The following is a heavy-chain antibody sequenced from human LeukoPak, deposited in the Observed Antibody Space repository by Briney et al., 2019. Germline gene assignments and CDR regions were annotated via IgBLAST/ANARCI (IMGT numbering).Heavy chain of an antibody. CDR3: ARVEAGGSYHFDY. J-gene: IGHJ4*02. Sequence: PGGSLRLSCAASGFTSSSYWMHWVRQAPGKGLVWVSRINSDGSSTSYADSVKGRFTISRDNAKNTLYLQMNSLRAEDTAVYYYARVEAGGSYHFDYWGQGTLVTVSS. V-gene: IGHV3-74*01. D-gene: IGHD1-26*01. CDR1: GFTSSSYW. CDR2: INSDGSST.